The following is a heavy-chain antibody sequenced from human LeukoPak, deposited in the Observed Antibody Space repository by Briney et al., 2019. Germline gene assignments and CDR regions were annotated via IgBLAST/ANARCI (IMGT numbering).Heavy chain of an antibody. J-gene: IGHJ4*02. D-gene: IGHD3-22*01. Sequence: SQTLSLTCTVSGGSISSGSYYWRWIRQPAGKGLEWIGRIYTSGSTNYNPSLKSRVTISVDTSKNQFSLKLSSVTAADTAVYYCARDHDYYDSSGYFDYWGQGTLVTVSS. V-gene: IGHV4-61*02. CDR1: GGSISSGSYY. CDR3: ARDHDYYDSSGYFDY. CDR2: IYTSGST.